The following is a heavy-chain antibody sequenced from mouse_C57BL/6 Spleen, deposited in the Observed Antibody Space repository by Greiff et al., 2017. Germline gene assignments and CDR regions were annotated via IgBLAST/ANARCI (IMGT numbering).Heavy chain of an antibody. Sequence: VQLQQPGAELVMPGASVKLSCKASGYTFTSYWMHWVKQRPGQGLEWIGEIDPSDSYTNYNQKFKGKSTLTVDKSSSTAYMQLSSLTSEDSAVYYCAILSRYGAMDYWGQGTSVTVSS. V-gene: IGHV1-69*01. CDR3: AILSRYGAMDY. J-gene: IGHJ4*01. CDR2: IDPSDSYT. D-gene: IGHD1-1*01. CDR1: GYTFTSYW.